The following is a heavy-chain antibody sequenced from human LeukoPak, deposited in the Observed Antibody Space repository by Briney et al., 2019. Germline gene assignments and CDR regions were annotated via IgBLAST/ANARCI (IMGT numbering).Heavy chain of an antibody. CDR3: ASVTMVRGPHFDY. CDR1: GFTFSSYA. CDR2: MYSGGST. D-gene: IGHD3-10*01. Sequence: PGGSLRLSCSASGFTFSSYAMHWVRQAPGKGLEWVSVMYSGGSTYYADSVEGRFTISRDNSKNTVYLQMNSLRAEDTAVYYCASVTMVRGPHFDYWGQGTLVTVSS. V-gene: IGHV3-53*01. J-gene: IGHJ4*02.